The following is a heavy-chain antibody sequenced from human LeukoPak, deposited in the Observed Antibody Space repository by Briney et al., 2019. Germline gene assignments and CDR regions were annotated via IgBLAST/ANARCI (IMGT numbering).Heavy chain of an antibody. D-gene: IGHD6-19*01. CDR1: GFIVSDNY. Sequence: GGSLRLSCAASGFIVSDNYMNWVRQAPGKGLEWVSIIHSVGSTYYADSVKGRFTISRDYSKNTLYLQMNNLRAEDTAVYYCAKITSGWYRGNALDIWGQGTVVTVSS. CDR3: AKITSGWYRGNALDI. CDR2: IHSVGST. V-gene: IGHV3-53*01. J-gene: IGHJ3*02.